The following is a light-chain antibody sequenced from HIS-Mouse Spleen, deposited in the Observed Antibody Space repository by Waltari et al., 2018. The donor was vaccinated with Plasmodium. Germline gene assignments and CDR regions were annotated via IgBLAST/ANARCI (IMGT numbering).Light chain of an antibody. CDR3: QQSYSTPLYT. J-gene: IGKJ2*01. Sequence: DIQMTQSTSSLSASVGDRVTITCRASQSSSSYLNWYQQKPGKAPKLLIYAASSLQSGVPSRFSGSGSGTDFTLTISSLQPEDFATYYCQQSYSTPLYTFGQGTKLEIK. CDR1: QSSSSY. V-gene: IGKV1-39*01. CDR2: AAS.